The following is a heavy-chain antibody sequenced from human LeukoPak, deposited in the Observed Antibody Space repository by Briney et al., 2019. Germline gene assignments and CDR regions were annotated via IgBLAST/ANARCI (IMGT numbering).Heavy chain of an antibody. Sequence: GGSLRLSCAASGFTFSSYSMNWVRQAPGKGLEWVSSISSSSSYIYYADSVKGRFTISRDNAKNSLYLQMNSLRAEDTAVYYCARVLAQRAFDIWGQGTMVTVSS. D-gene: IGHD6-25*01. CDR2: ISSSSSYI. CDR3: ARVLAQRAFDI. CDR1: GFTFSSYS. J-gene: IGHJ3*02. V-gene: IGHV3-21*01.